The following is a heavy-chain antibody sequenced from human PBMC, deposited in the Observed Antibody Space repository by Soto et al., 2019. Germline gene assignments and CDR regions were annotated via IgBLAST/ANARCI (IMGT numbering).Heavy chain of an antibody. CDR1: GYSFTSYW. CDR3: TRPDFYYGSGDWAF. CDR2: IYPGDSDT. V-gene: IGHV5-51*01. Sequence: GESLKISCKGSGYSFTSYWIGWVRQMPGKGLEWMGIIYPGDSDTRYSPSFQGHVTISADKSINTAYLQWSSLKASDTAMYYCTRPDFYYGSGDWAFWGQGTLVTVSS. J-gene: IGHJ4*02. D-gene: IGHD3-10*01.